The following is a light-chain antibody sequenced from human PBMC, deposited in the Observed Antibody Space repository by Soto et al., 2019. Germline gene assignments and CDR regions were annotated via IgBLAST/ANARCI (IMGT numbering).Light chain of an antibody. J-gene: IGKJ5*01. CDR3: QQFNNYPIT. Sequence: DIQMTQSPSTLSASVGDRVTITCRASQNINTDLAWYQQKPGKVPNLLIYHASSLVTGVPSRFSGSGSGTDFTLTISSLQPEDFATYYCQQFNNYPITFGQGTRLEIK. CDR2: HAS. CDR1: QNINTD. V-gene: IGKV1-5*01.